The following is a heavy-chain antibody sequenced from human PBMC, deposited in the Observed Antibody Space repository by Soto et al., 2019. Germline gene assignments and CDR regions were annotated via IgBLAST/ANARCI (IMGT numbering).Heavy chain of an antibody. CDR3: ARDQSSYYDSSGYPLDY. CDR2: ISSSSSYI. J-gene: IGHJ4*02. D-gene: IGHD3-22*01. V-gene: IGHV3-21*01. Sequence: GSLRLSCAASGFTFSSYSMNWVRQAPGKGLEWVSSISSSSSYIYYADSVKGRFTISRDNAKNSLYLQMNSLRAEDTAVYYCARDQSSYYDSSGYPLDYWGQGTLVTVSS. CDR1: GFTFSSYS.